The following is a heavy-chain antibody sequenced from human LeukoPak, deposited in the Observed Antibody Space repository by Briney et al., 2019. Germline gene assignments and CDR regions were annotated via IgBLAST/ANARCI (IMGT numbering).Heavy chain of an antibody. CDR3: ARLTCTGSSCSGGGAFDV. CDR1: GDSMSSGGYL. V-gene: IGHV4-31*03. CDR2: IFYNGGD. D-gene: IGHD2-2*01. Sequence: SETLSLTCNVSGDSMSSGGYLWTWIRQNPGTGLEWIGYIFYNGGDYYSPSLQSRLTISVDTSQKQFSLKMSSVTAADTAVYFCARLTCTGSSCSGGGAFDVWGQGTVVTVSS. J-gene: IGHJ3*01.